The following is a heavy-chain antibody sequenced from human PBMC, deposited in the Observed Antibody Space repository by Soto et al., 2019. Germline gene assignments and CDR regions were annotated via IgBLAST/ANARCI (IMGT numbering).Heavy chain of an antibody. D-gene: IGHD3-22*01. Sequence: LRLSCAASGFTFIKAYMNWVRQAPGKGLEWVSAISSSGGGTYYADPVKGRFTISRDNSKNTLDLQMNSLRAEDTAVYYCARGDHYDSSGYNPFNWFDSWGQGTLVTVSS. V-gene: IGHV3-23*01. CDR1: GFTFIKAY. CDR3: ARGDHYDSSGYNPFNWFDS. J-gene: IGHJ5*01. CDR2: ISSSGGGT.